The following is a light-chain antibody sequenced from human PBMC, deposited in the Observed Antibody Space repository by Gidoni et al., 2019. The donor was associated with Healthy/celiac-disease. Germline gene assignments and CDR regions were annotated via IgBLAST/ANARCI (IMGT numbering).Light chain of an antibody. J-gene: IGLJ3*02. CDR3: QSYDSSLSGWV. CDR2: GNS. Sequence: QSVLTPPPSVSGAPGQRVTISCTGSSSNIGAGYDVHWYQQLPGTAPKLPIYGNSNRPSGVPDRFSGSKSGTSASLAITGLQAEDEADYYCQSYDSSLSGWVFGGGTKLTVL. CDR1: SSNIGAGYD. V-gene: IGLV1-40*01.